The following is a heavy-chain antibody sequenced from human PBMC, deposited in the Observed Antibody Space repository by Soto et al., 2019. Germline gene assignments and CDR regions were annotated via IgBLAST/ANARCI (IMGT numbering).Heavy chain of an antibody. CDR3: ARELGIAAAPWWFAP. CDR1: GGSISSYY. CDR2: IYYSGST. Sequence: SETLSLTCTVSGGSISSYYWSWIRQPPGKGLEWIGYIYYSGSTNYNPSLKSRVTISVDTSKNQFSLKLSSVTAADTAVYYCARELGIAAAPWWFAPWGQGTLVTVSS. V-gene: IGHV4-59*01. D-gene: IGHD6-13*01. J-gene: IGHJ5*02.